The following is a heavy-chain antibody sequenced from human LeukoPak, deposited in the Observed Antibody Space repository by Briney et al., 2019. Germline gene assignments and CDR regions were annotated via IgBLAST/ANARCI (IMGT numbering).Heavy chain of an antibody. Sequence: GGSLRLSCAASGFTFSSYGMHWVRQAPGKGLEWVAVIWYDGSNKYYADSVKGRFTISRDNSKNTLYLQMNSLRAEDTAVYYCAKGWGPYPFDLWGRGTPVTVSS. V-gene: IGHV3-33*06. CDR2: IWYDGSNK. CDR1: GFTFSSYG. D-gene: IGHD1-26*01. J-gene: IGHJ2*01. CDR3: AKGWGPYPFDL.